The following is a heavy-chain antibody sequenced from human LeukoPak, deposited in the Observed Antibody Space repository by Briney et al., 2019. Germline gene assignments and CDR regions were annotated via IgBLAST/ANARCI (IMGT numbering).Heavy chain of an antibody. Sequence: ASVKVSCKASGYTFTSYDINWVRQATGQGLEWMGWMNPNSGNTGYAQKFQGRVTITKNTSISTAYMELSSLTSDDTAVYYCARGPGYCSSTSCPYYFDSWGQGTLVTVSS. CDR1: GYTFTSYD. D-gene: IGHD2-2*01. CDR3: ARGPGYCSSTSCPYYFDS. V-gene: IGHV1-8*01. J-gene: IGHJ4*02. CDR2: MNPNSGNT.